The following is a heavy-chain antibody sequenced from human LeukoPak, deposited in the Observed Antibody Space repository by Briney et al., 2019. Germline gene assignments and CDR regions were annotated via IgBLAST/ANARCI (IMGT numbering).Heavy chain of an antibody. Sequence: ASVKVSCKASGYTFTIYHIHWVRQAPGQGLEWMGWINPTSGGTKYAQKFQGRVTMTRDTSISTAYMELSRLRADDTAVFYCARGGSAWDNPFDYWGQGTLVTVSS. CDR3: ARGGSAWDNPFDY. D-gene: IGHD6-19*01. CDR1: GYTFTIYH. V-gene: IGHV1-2*02. CDR2: INPTSGGT. J-gene: IGHJ4*02.